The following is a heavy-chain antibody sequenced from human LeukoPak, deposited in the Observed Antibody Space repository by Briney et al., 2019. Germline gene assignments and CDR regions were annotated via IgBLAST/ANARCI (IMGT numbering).Heavy chain of an antibody. J-gene: IGHJ6*02. CDR3: VKGSPYSSGPFGYYYYGMDV. D-gene: IGHD6-19*01. CDR1: GSTFSTYA. CDR2: ISGNGDST. Sequence: GGSLRLSCSASGSTFSTYAMHWVRQAPGKGLEYVSGISGNGDSTYYTESVKGRFIISRDSSKNTLYLQMSSLRAEDTAVYYCVKGSPYSSGPFGYYYYGMDVWGQGTTVTVSS. V-gene: IGHV3-64D*06.